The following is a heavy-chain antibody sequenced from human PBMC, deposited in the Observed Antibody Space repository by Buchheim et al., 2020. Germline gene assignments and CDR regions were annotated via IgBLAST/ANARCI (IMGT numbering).Heavy chain of an antibody. CDR2: IYYSGST. J-gene: IGHJ5*02. V-gene: IGHV4-34*01. D-gene: IGHD6-13*01. Sequence: QVQLQQWGAGLLKPSETLSLTCAVYGGSFSGYYWSWIRQPPGKGLEWIGYIYYSGSTYYNPSLKSRVTISVDTSKNQFSLKLSSVTAADTAVYYCARGAIAAAGVLGWFDPWGQGTL. CDR1: GGSFSGYY. CDR3: ARGAIAAAGVLGWFDP.